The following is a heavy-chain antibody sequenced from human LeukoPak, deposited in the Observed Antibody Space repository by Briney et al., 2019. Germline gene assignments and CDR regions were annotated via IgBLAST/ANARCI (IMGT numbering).Heavy chain of an antibody. CDR1: GYTFTSYY. CDR3: ARGSPPRRNYDSRGYYSYYFDY. Sequence: GASVKVSCKASGYTFTSYYMHWVRQAPGQGLEWMGWTSAYNGNTHYAQKLQGRVTMTTDTSTSTVYMELRSLRSDDTAVYYCARGSPPRRNYDSRGYYSYYFDYWGQGTLVAVSS. D-gene: IGHD3-22*01. J-gene: IGHJ4*02. CDR2: TSAYNGNT. V-gene: IGHV1-18*04.